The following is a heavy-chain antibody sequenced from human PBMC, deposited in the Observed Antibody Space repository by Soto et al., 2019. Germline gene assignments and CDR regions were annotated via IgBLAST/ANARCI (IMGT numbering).Heavy chain of an antibody. J-gene: IGHJ6*02. Sequence: QVQLVQSGAEVKKPGASVKVSCKASGYTFTSYDINWVRQATGQGLEWMGWMNPNSGNTGYAQKFQGRVTMTRNTSISTAYMEVSSLISDDTAVYYCARWPDGYYYYGMDVWGQGTTVTVSS. V-gene: IGHV1-8*01. CDR1: GYTFTSYD. CDR3: ARWPDGYYYYGMDV. CDR2: MNPNSGNT.